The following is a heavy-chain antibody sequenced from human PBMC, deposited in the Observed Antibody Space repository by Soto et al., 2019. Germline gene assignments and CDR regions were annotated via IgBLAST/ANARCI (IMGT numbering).Heavy chain of an antibody. CDR2: IFYSGST. CDR3: ARRYGSAFDI. CDR1: GGSISIYY. D-gene: IGHD4-17*01. J-gene: IGHJ3*02. V-gene: IGHV4-59*01. Sequence: SDTLSLTCTVSGGSISIYYWSWIRQPPGKGLEWIGYIFYSGSTNYNPSLKSRVTISVDTSKNQFSLKLSSVTAADTAVYYCARRYGSAFDIWGHGTMVTVSS.